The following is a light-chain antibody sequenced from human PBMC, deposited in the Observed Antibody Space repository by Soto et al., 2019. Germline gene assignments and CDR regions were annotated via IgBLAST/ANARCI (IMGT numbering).Light chain of an antibody. CDR2: GAS. Sequence: EIVLTQSPGTLSLSPGERATLSSRARQSLSSNYLAWYQQKPGQAPRLLIYGASSRATGILERFSGSGYGTDFTLTISRLEPEDFAVYYCQQYNRSPRTFGHGTKVEIK. V-gene: IGKV3-20*01. J-gene: IGKJ1*01. CDR1: QSLSSNY. CDR3: QQYNRSPRT.